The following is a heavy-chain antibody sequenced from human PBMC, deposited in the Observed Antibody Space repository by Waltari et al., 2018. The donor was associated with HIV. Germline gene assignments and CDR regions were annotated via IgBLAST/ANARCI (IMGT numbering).Heavy chain of an antibody. CDR3: ARARYYDSGRWYFDL. Sequence: QVQLQQWGAGLLKPSETLSLTCAVYGGSFSGYYWSWIRQPPGKGLEWIGEINHSGSTNYNPSLKSRVTISVDTSKNQFSLKLSSVTAADTAVYYCARARYYDSGRWYFDLWGRGTLVTVSS. J-gene: IGHJ2*01. V-gene: IGHV4-34*01. D-gene: IGHD3-22*01. CDR2: INHSGST. CDR1: GGSFSGYY.